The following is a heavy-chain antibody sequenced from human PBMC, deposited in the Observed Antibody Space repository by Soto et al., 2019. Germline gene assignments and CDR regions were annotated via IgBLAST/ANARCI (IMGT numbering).Heavy chain of an antibody. CDR3: AHIVLFDYRGYNFEF. D-gene: IGHD2-21*01. Sequence: QITLKESGPTLVKPTQTLTLTCTFSGFSLSTHTVGVAWIRQPPGKALEWLALIYWDEDKRYSPSLKSRLTITQDTSKNQVALTMTNMDPVDTATSFCAHIVLFDYRGYNFEFWGQGILVTVSS. CDR2: IYWDEDK. CDR1: GFSLSTHTVG. J-gene: IGHJ4*02. V-gene: IGHV2-5*02.